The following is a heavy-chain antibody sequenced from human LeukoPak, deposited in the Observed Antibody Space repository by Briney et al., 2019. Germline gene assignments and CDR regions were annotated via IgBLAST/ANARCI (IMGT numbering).Heavy chain of an antibody. CDR1: GFTFSSYW. Sequence: GGSLRLSCAASGFTFSSYWMSWVRQAPGKGLEWVANIKQDRSEKYYVDSVKGRFTISRDNAKNSLYLQMNSLRAEDTAVYYCARDLREWLTRFDYWGQGTLVTVSS. CDR3: ARDLREWLTRFDY. D-gene: IGHD6-19*01. J-gene: IGHJ4*02. CDR2: IKQDRSEK. V-gene: IGHV3-7*01.